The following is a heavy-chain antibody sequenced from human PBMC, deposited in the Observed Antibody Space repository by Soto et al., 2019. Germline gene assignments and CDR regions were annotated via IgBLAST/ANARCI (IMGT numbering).Heavy chain of an antibody. CDR3: ARQIAAAGFGMDV. CDR2: ISGSGGST. CDR1: GFTFSSYA. V-gene: IGHV3-23*01. D-gene: IGHD6-13*01. Sequence: EVQLLESGGGLVQPGGSLRLSCAASGFTFSSYAMSWVRQAPGKGLEWVSAISGSGGSTYYADSVKGRFTISRDNSKNTLYLQMNSLRAEDTAVYYCARQIAAAGFGMDVWGQGTTVTVSS. J-gene: IGHJ6*02.